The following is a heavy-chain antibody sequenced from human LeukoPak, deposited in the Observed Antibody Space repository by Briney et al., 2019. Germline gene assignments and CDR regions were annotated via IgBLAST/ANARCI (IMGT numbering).Heavy chain of an antibody. CDR1: GFTFSSYS. J-gene: IGHJ4*02. Sequence: GGSLRLSCAASGFTFSSYSMNWVRQAPGKGLEWVSSISSSSSYIYYADSVTGRFTISRDNAKNSLYLQMNSLRAEDTAVYYCARDLIPDIVVVPAAMGNDYWGQGTLVTVSS. CDR3: ARDLIPDIVVVPAAMGNDY. V-gene: IGHV3-21*01. CDR2: ISSSSSYI. D-gene: IGHD2-2*01.